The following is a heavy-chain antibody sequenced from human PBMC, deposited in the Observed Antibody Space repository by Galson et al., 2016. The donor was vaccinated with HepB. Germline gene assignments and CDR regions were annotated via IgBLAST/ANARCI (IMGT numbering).Heavy chain of an antibody. D-gene: IGHD2-8*01. V-gene: IGHV3-30*03. Sequence: SLRLSCAATGFPFSNYGMHWGRQAPGKGLEWAAVISYDGTKEYYADSVKGRFTISRDHSKNTLYLQMNSLRVEDTAVYCCAWGMVFARHWGQGTLVTVSS. CDR1: GFPFSNYG. CDR2: ISYDGTKE. CDR3: AWGMVFARH. J-gene: IGHJ4*02.